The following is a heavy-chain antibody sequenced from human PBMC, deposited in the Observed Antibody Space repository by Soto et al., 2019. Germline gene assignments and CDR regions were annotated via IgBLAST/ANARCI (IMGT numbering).Heavy chain of an antibody. D-gene: IGHD2-8*02. CDR3: AAGYSTGLDAFDL. CDR1: GYNFANYW. V-gene: IGHV5-51*01. Sequence: EVQLVQSGAEAKKPGEALKISCNGSGYNFANYWIGWVRQVPGKGLEWMGMIFPGDSDTKNSASLQGQITMSVDKSNSSAYLQWRSLKAADAAMYYGAAGYSTGLDAFDLWGQGTLVTGSS. CDR2: IFPGDSDT. J-gene: IGHJ3*01.